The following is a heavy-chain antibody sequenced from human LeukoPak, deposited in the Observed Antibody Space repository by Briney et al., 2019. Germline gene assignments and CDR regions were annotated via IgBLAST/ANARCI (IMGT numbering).Heavy chain of an antibody. V-gene: IGHV1-2*02. D-gene: IGHD3-10*01. CDR1: GYTFTGYY. J-gene: IGHJ6*03. CDR3: ARPYYYGSGSYSYYYYYMDV. Sequence: ASVKVSCKASGYTFTGYYMHWVRQAPGQGLEWMGWINPNSGGTNYAQKFQGRATMTRDTSISTAYMELSRLRSDDTAVYYCARPYYYGSGSYSYYYYYMDVWGKGTTVTISS. CDR2: INPNSGGT.